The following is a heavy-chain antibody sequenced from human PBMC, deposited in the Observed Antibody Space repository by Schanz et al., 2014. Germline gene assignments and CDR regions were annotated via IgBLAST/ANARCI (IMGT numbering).Heavy chain of an antibody. J-gene: IGHJ6*02. CDR3: AKDPYGMDV. Sequence: VQLVESGGGLVKPGDSLRLSCAASGFTFSSYGMHWVRQAPGKGLEWVAFIRYDGSNKYYADSVKGRFTISRDNSKNTLYLQMNSLRAEDTAVYYCAKDPYGMDVWGQGTTVTVSS. V-gene: IGHV3-30*02. CDR2: IRYDGSNK. CDR1: GFTFSSYG.